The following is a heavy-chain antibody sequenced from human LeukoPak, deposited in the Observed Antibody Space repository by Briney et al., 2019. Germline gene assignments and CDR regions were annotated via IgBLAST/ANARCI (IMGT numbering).Heavy chain of an antibody. CDR3: AKDSAAPISITMVRGRWYFDY. J-gene: IGHJ4*02. V-gene: IGHV3-53*05. CDR1: GFTASSNY. CDR2: IYSGGST. Sequence: PGGSLRLSCAASGFTASSNYMSWVRQAPGKGLEWVSVIYSGGSTYYADSVKGRFTISRDNPKNTLYLQIHSLRAEDTAVYYCAKDSAAPISITMVRGRWYFDYWGQGTLVTVSS. D-gene: IGHD3-10*01.